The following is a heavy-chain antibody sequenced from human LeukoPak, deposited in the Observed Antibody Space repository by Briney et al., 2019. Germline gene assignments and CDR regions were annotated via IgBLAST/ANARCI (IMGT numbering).Heavy chain of an antibody. Sequence: SETLSLTCTVSSGSISSYFWSWIRQPAGKGLEWLGRIYTSGSTNYNPSLKSRVTISIDKSKNQFPLKLSSVTAADTAVYYCARDYYDSSGYYGRGGFYYMDVWGKGTTVTVSS. D-gene: IGHD3-22*01. CDR3: ARDYYDSSGYYGRGGFYYMDV. V-gene: IGHV4-4*07. CDR2: IYTSGST. CDR1: SGSISSYF. J-gene: IGHJ6*03.